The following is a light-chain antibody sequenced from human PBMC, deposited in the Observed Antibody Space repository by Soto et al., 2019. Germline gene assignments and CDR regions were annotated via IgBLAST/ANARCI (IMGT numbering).Light chain of an antibody. Sequence: DIQMTQSPSTLSASVGDRVTITCRASQNIRTWLSWYQQKPGKAPNLLIFDASSLHSGVPSRFSGSGSGTDFTFTISSLQPEDIATYYCQQYDNLPFTFGGGTKVEIK. CDR2: DAS. CDR1: QNIRTW. V-gene: IGKV1-5*01. CDR3: QQYDNLPFT. J-gene: IGKJ4*01.